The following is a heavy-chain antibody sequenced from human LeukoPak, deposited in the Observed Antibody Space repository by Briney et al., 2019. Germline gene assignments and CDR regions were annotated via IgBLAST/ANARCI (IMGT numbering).Heavy chain of an antibody. Sequence: PSETLSLTCTVSGGSISTYYWSWIRQPPGRGLEWIGYIYYSGITDYSPSLKSRVTMSVDTSKNQFSLKLTSVTAADTAVYYCARDGYSSSMDVWGKGTTVTVSS. CDR2: IYYSGIT. J-gene: IGHJ6*03. D-gene: IGHD6-13*01. CDR1: GGSISTYY. V-gene: IGHV4-59*12. CDR3: ARDGYSSSMDV.